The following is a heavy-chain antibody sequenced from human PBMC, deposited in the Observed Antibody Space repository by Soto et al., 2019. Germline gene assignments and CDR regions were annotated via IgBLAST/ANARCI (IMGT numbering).Heavy chain of an antibody. CDR2: IYYSGST. Sequence: SETLSLTCTVSGGSISSGDYYWSWIRQPPGKGLEWIGYIYYSGSTYYNPSLKSRVTISVDTSKNQFSLKLSSVTAADTAVYYCARDVVVVPAAIRGSNYYYGMDVWGQGTRSPSP. D-gene: IGHD2-2*02. J-gene: IGHJ6*02. V-gene: IGHV4-30-4*01. CDR3: ARDVVVVPAAIRGSNYYYGMDV. CDR1: GGSISSGDYY.